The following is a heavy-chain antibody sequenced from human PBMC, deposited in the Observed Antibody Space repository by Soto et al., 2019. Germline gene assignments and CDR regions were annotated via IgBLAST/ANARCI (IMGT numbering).Heavy chain of an antibody. CDR2: VSHDGRNT. J-gene: IGHJ4*02. Sequence: VQLVESGGGVVQPGRSLRLSCAASGFTFSDYAMHWVRQAPGKGLEWVAVVSHDGRNTHYADSVKGRFTISRDSSKNTVSLEMTSLRAAVTAVYYCAKGGRQWLVTSDFNYWGQGALVTVSS. CDR1: GFTFSDYA. D-gene: IGHD6-19*01. CDR3: AKGGRQWLVTSDFNY. V-gene: IGHV3-30*18.